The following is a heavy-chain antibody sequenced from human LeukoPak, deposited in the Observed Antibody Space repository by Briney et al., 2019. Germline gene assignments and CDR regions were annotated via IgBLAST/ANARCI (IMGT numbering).Heavy chain of an antibody. CDR3: AGLVGRYSSGLYYYYFDY. CDR1: GDSINSLDL. D-gene: IGHD3-22*01. CDR2: MYLSGTT. V-gene: IGHV4-4*02. Sequence: SGTLSLTCTVSGDSINSLDLWSWVRQPPGKGLEWIGEMYLSGTTHSNPSVMSRVTISIDKSKNQFSLNLSSVTAADTAVYYCAGLVGRYSSGLYYYYFDYWGQGTLVTVSS. J-gene: IGHJ4*02.